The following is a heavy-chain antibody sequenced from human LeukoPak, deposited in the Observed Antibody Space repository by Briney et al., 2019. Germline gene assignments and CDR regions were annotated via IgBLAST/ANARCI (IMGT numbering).Heavy chain of an antibody. CDR1: GFTFSSYE. CDR2: INSSGNTI. Sequence: GGSLRLSCEASGFTFSSYEMNWVRQAPGKGLEWVSYINSSGNTIYYADSVKGRFTISRDNAKNSLYLQMNSLRAEDTAVYYCARQMYYDFWSGYSTFDYWSQGTLVTVSP. V-gene: IGHV3-48*03. J-gene: IGHJ4*02. D-gene: IGHD3-3*01. CDR3: ARQMYYDFWSGYSTFDY.